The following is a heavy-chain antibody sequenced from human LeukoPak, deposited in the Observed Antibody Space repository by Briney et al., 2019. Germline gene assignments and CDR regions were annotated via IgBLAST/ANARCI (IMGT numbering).Heavy chain of an antibody. V-gene: IGHV4-59*01. CDR1: GGSISSYY. J-gene: IGHJ4*02. Sequence: SETLSLTCTGSGGSISSYYWSWIRQPPGKGLEWIGYIYYSGSTNYNPSLKSRVTISVDTSKNQFSLKLSSVTAADTAVYYCARVRKGYFDWLLFDYWGQGTLVTVSS. D-gene: IGHD3-9*01. CDR3: ARVRKGYFDWLLFDY. CDR2: IYYSGST.